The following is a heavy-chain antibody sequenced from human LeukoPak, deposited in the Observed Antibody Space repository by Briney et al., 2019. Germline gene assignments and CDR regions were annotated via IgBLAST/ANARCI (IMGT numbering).Heavy chain of an antibody. CDR3: ARQGYDILTGYIDAFDI. CDR1: GGSISSYY. D-gene: IGHD3-9*01. J-gene: IGHJ3*02. Sequence: SETLSLTCTVSGGSISSYYWSWIRQPPGKGLEWIGYISYSGSTNYNPSLKSRVTISIDTSKNQFSLKLRSVTAADTDIYYCARQGYDILTGYIDAFDIWGQETMVTVSS. V-gene: IGHV4-59*08. CDR2: ISYSGST.